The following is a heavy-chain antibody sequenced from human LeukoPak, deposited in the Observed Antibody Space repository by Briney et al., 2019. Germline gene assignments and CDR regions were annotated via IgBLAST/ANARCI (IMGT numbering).Heavy chain of an antibody. J-gene: IGHJ4*02. CDR2: INPNSGGT. V-gene: IGHV1-2*02. D-gene: IGHD3-22*01. CDR1: GYTFTGYY. CDR3: AREEYYYDSSGDTFDY. Sequence: GASVTVSCTASGYTFTGYYMHWVRQAPGQGLEWMGWINPNSGGTNYAQKFQGRVTMTRDTSISTAYMELSRLRSDDTAVYYCAREEYYYDSSGDTFDYWGQGTLVTVSS.